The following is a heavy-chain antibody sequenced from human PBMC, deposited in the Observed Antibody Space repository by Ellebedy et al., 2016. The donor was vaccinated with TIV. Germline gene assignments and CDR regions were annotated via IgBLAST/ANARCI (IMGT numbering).Heavy chain of an antibody. CDR1: GYTLTELS. V-gene: IGHV1-2*04. CDR2: INPNSGGT. J-gene: IGHJ4*02. CDR3: ARGMKLGIVWYYFDD. Sequence: AASVKVSCKVFGYTLTELSMHWVRQAPGQGLEWMGWINPNSGGTNYAQKFQGWVTLTRDTSISTAYMELSRLKSDDTAVYYCARGMKLGIVWYYFDDWGQGTLVTVSS. D-gene: IGHD3-16*01.